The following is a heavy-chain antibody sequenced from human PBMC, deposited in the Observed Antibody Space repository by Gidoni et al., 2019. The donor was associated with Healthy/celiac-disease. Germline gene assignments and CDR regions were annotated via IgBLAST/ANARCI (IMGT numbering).Heavy chain of an antibody. J-gene: IGHJ6*02. CDR3: ARNYKWPVHHDYGMDV. CDR1: GYTFTSYY. D-gene: IGHD1-1*01. V-gene: IGHV1-46*01. CDR2: INPSGGST. Sequence: QVQLVQSGAEVKKPGASVKVSCKASGYTFTSYYMHWVRQAPGQGLEWMGIINPSGGSTSYAQKFQGRVTMTRDTSTSTVYMELSSLRSEDTAVYYCARNYKWPVHHDYGMDVWGQGTTVTVSS.